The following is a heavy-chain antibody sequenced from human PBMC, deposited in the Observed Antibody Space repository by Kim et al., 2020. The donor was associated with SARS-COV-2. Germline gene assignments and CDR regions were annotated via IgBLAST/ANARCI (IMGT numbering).Heavy chain of an antibody. J-gene: IGHJ4*02. D-gene: IGHD3-3*01. V-gene: IGHV3-23*01. Sequence: GRFTISRDNSKNTLYMQMNSLRAEDTAVYYCAEDPVTYYDFWSGRGCHCHYWGQGTLVTVSS. CDR3: AEDPVTYYDFWSGRGCHCHY.